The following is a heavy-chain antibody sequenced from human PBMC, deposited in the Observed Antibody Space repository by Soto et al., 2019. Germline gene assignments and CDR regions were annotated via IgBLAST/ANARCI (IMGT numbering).Heavy chain of an antibody. CDR3: ARDLTGLDY. Sequence: GESLKISCAASGFTFSSYSMNWVRQAPGKGLEWVSYISSSSSTIYYADSVKGRFTISRDNAKNSLYLQMNSLRAEDTAVYYCARDLTGLDYWGQGTLVTVSS. D-gene: IGHD7-27*01. CDR2: ISSSSSTI. V-gene: IGHV3-48*04. J-gene: IGHJ4*02. CDR1: GFTFSSYS.